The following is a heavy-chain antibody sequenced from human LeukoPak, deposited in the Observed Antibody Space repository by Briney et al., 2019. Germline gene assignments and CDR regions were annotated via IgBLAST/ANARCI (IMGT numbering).Heavy chain of an antibody. CDR2: ISWNSGSI. CDR3: AKDTYGSGMT. CDR1: GFTFSNAW. Sequence: GGSLRLSCAASGFTFSNAWMSWVRQAPGKGLEWVSGISWNSGSIGYADSVKGRFTISRDNAKNSLYLQMNSLRAEDTALYYCAKDTYGSGMTWGQGTLVTVSS. J-gene: IGHJ4*02. V-gene: IGHV3-9*01. D-gene: IGHD3-10*01.